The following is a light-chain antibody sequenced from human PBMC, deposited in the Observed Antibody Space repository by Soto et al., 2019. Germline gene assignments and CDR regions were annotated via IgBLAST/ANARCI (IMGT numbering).Light chain of an antibody. J-gene: IGKJ2*01. V-gene: IGKV1-33*01. Sequence: DIQMTQSPSSLSASIGDRVTFTCQASRDIGTFLNWFHQKPGEAPKLLVYDASNLETGVPSRFSGGGSGTHFTFTISSLQPEDVATYFCLQYNNLPYTFGRGTKLQIK. CDR1: RDIGTF. CDR3: LQYNNLPYT. CDR2: DAS.